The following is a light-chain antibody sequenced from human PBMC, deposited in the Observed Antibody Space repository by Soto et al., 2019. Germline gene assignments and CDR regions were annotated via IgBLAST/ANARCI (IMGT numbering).Light chain of an antibody. CDR3: QQYYNWPRT. V-gene: IGKV3-15*01. CDR1: QSVSST. J-gene: IGKJ1*01. Sequence: EIVMTQSPATLSVSPGERATLSCRASQSVSSTLAWYQQKPGQAPRLLIYGASTRATDIPARFSGSGSGTEFTLTISSLRSEDFAVYYCQQYYNWPRTFGQGTKVEIK. CDR2: GAS.